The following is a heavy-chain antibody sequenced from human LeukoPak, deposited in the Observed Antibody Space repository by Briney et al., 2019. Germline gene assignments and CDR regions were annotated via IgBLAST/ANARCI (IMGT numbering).Heavy chain of an antibody. CDR2: INHSGST. CDR1: GGSFSGYY. CDR3: AREGVVGAYGHFDY. Sequence: SETLSLTCAVYGGSFSGYYWSWIRQPPGKGLEWIGEINHSGSTNYNPSLKSRVTISVDTSKNQFSLKLCSVTAADTAVYYCAREGVVGAYGHFDYWGQGTLVTVSS. D-gene: IGHD2-15*01. J-gene: IGHJ4*02. V-gene: IGHV4-34*01.